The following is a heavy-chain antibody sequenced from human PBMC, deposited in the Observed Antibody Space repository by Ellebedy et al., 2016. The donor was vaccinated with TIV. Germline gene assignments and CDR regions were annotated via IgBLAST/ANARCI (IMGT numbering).Heavy chain of an antibody. V-gene: IGHV3-53*01. Sequence: GGSLRLXCAASGFTVGNNYMSWVRQAPGKGLEWVSLIYSRGDTAYADSVKGRFTISRDSSKNTLYLQMNSLRADDTAVYYCAKWVEGGYDSSTHFDYWGQGTLVTVSS. CDR2: IYSRGDT. J-gene: IGHJ4*02. CDR3: AKWVEGGYDSSTHFDY. CDR1: GFTVGNNY. D-gene: IGHD3-22*01.